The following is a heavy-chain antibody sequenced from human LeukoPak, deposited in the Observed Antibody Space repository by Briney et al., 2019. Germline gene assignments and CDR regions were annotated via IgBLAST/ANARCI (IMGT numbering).Heavy chain of an antibody. V-gene: IGHV3-21*01. CDR1: GFTFSSYS. CDR2: ISSSSSYI. CDR3: ARPQAPGIAAVPCDY. Sequence: PGGSLRLSCAASGFTFSSYSMNWVRQAPGKGLEWVSSISSSSSYIYYADSVKGRFTISRDNAKNSLYLQMNSLRAEGTAVYYCARPQAPGIAAVPCDYWGQGTLVTVSS. J-gene: IGHJ4*02. D-gene: IGHD6-13*01.